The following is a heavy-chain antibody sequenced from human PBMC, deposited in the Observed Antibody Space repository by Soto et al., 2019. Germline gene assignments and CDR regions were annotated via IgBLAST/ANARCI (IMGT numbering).Heavy chain of an antibody. V-gene: IGHV1-69*13. J-gene: IGHJ4*02. CDR1: GGTFSSYA. D-gene: IGHD3-22*01. CDR3: ARPEVNYYDSSGYLPFDY. CDR2: IIPIFGTA. Sequence: SVKVSCKASGGTFSSYAISWVRQAPGQGLEWMGWIIPIFGTANYAQKFQGRVTITADESTSTAYMELSSLRSEDTAVYYCARPEVNYYDSSGYLPFDYWGQGTLVTVSS.